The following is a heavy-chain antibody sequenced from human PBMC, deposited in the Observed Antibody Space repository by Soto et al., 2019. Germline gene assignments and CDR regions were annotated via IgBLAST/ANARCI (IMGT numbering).Heavy chain of an antibody. CDR2: FIAMLGTP. V-gene: IGHV1-69*13. D-gene: IGHD5-18*01. J-gene: IGHJ4*02. Sequence: ASVKVSCKASGGTFGSQGIAWVRQAPGQGLEWMGGFIAMLGTPTYAKKVQGRATISADESLTSSYLELRSLGSEDTGVYFCARGAMANFDYWGQGTVVTVPQ. CDR1: GGTFGSQG. CDR3: ARGAMANFDY.